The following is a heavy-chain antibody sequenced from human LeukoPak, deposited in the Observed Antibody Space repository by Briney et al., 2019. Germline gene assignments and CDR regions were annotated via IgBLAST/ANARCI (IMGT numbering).Heavy chain of an antibody. V-gene: IGHV4-59*12. CDR2: ISYSGST. CDR1: GGSITVYY. D-gene: IGHD6-6*01. J-gene: IGHJ4*02. Sequence: PSETLSLTCSVSGGSITVYYWNWIRQSPGKGLEWIGSISYSGSTNYNPSPKSRVTISLDTSKNRFSLKVSSVIAADTAMYYCARGGSRSYTSSTLDYWGQGTLVTVSS. CDR3: ARGGSRSYTSSTLDY.